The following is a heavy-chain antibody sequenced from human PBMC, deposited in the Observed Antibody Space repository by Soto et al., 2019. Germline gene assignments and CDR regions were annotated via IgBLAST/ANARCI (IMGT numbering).Heavy chain of an antibody. D-gene: IGHD3-9*01. CDR3: ARVNYDILTGSQNNWFDP. V-gene: IGHV4-39*01. J-gene: IGHJ5*02. Sequence: SETLSLTCTVSGGSISSGGYYWSWIRQHPGKGLEWIGYIYYSGSTYYNPSLKSRVTISVDTSKNQFSLKLSSVTAADTAVYYCARVNYDILTGSQNNWFDPWGQGTLVTVSS. CDR1: GGSISSGGYY. CDR2: IYYSGST.